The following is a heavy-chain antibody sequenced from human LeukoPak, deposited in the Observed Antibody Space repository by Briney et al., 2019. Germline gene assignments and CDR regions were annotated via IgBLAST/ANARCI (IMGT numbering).Heavy chain of an antibody. Sequence: PGGSLRLSCAASGFTFSSYWMHWVRQAPGKGLVWVSRINSDGSSTSYADSVKGRFTISRDNAKNTLYLQMNSLRTEDTAVYYCARDLGYYDFWSGYFVPRYFDYWGQGTLVTVSS. J-gene: IGHJ4*02. V-gene: IGHV3-74*01. D-gene: IGHD3-3*01. CDR3: ARDLGYYDFWSGYFVPRYFDY. CDR2: INSDGSST. CDR1: GFTFSSYW.